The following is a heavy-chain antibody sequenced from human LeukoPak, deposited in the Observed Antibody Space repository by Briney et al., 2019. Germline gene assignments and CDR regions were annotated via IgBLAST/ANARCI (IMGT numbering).Heavy chain of an antibody. CDR1: GGTFSSYA. CDR2: IIPIFGTA. CDR3: ARSGVLLYSEFDY. D-gene: IGHD3-10*02. J-gene: IGHJ4*02. Sequence: GASVKVSCKASGGTFSSYAISWVRQAPGQGLEWMGGIIPIFGTANYAQKFQGRVTMTRDTSTSTVYMELSSLTSEDTAVYYCARSGVLLYSEFDYWGQGTLVTVSS. V-gene: IGHV1-69*05.